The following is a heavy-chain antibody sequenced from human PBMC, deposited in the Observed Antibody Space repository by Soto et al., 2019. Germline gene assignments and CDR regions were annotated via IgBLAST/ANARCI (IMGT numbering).Heavy chain of an antibody. CDR1: GDSVSSNSAA. Sequence: SQTLTLTCAISGDSVSSNSAAWNWIRLSPSRGLEWLARTYYRSRWYNDYAVSVRSRITVNPDTSKNQFSLQLTSVTPEDTAVYYCAGTTSHQWYYMDVWGKGTTVTVSS. V-gene: IGHV6-1*01. CDR2: TYYRSRWYN. D-gene: IGHD1-7*01. J-gene: IGHJ6*03. CDR3: AGTTSHQWYYMDV.